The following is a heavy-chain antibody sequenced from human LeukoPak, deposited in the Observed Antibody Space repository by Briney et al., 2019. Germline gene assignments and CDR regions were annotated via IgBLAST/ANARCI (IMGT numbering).Heavy chain of an antibody. J-gene: IGHJ4*02. CDR1: GFTFSYYG. D-gene: IGHD6-19*01. V-gene: IGHV3-33*01. CDR2: IWNDGGKK. Sequence: PGESLRLSCAASGFTFSYYGTHWVRQAPGKGLEWVALIWNDGGKKYYADAVKGRFTISRDNSKNTLSLQMNSLSSEDTAVYYCARELYSGGWYGPDYWGQGTLVTVSS. CDR3: ARELYSGGWYGPDY.